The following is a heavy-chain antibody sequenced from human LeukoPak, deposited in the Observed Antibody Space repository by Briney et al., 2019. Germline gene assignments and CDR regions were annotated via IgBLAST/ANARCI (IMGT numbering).Heavy chain of an antibody. CDR1: GFTFSSYV. CDR3: ARLGYCSSTSCPRFDY. CDR2: IYYSGST. J-gene: IGHJ4*02. D-gene: IGHD2-2*01. Sequence: KSGGSLRLSCAASGFTFSSYVMSWVRQPPGKGLEWIGSIYYSGSTYYNPSLKSRVTISVDTSKNQFSLKLSSVTAADTAVYYCARLGYCSSTSCPRFDYWGQGTLVTVSS. V-gene: IGHV4-39*01.